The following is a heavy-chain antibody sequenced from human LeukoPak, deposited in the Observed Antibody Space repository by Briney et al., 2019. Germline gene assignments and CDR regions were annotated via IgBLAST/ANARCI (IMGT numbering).Heavy chain of an antibody. D-gene: IGHD3-16*02. CDR2: ISSSSSYI. J-gene: IGHJ5*02. CDR1: GFTFSSYG. V-gene: IGHV3-21*01. Sequence: GGSLRLSCAASGFTFSSYGMNWVRQAPGKGLEWVSSISSSSSYIYYADSVKGRFTISRDNAKNSLYLQMNSLRAEDTAVYYCARDVNYDYVWGSYRLNWFDPWGQGTLVTVSS. CDR3: ARDVNYDYVWGSYRLNWFDP.